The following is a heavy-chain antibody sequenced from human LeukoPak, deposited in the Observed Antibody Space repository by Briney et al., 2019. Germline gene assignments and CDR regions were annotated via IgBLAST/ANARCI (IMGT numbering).Heavy chain of an antibody. CDR3: ARAHDYGPYYFDY. V-gene: IGHV4-61*08. D-gene: IGHD4-17*01. CDR2: IYYSGST. J-gene: IGHJ4*02. Sequence: PSETLSLTCTVSGGSISSGDYYWSWIRQPPGKGLEWIGYIYYSGSTNYNPSLKSRVTISVDTSKDQFSLKLSSVTAADTAVYYCARAHDYGPYYFDYWGQGTLVTVSS. CDR1: GGSISSGDYY.